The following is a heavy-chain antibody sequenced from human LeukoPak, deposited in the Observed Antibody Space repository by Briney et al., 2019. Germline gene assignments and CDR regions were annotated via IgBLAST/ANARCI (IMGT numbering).Heavy chain of an antibody. V-gene: IGHV4-30-4*01. CDR2: IYYSGST. D-gene: IGHD3-22*01. CDR1: GGSISSGDYY. Sequence: PSETLSLTCTVSGGSISSGDYYWSWIRQPPGKGLEWIGYIYYSGSTYYNPSLKSRVTISVDTSKNQFSLKLSSVTAADTAVYYCARVDGSSAVDYWGRGTLVTVSS. CDR3: ARVDGSSAVDY. J-gene: IGHJ4*02.